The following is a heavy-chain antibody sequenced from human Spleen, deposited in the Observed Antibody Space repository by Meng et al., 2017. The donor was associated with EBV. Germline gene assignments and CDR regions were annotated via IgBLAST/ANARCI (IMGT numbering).Heavy chain of an antibody. V-gene: IGHV1-18*01. CDR1: GYTFTSYA. CDR2: ISLYNGNT. Sequence: QVQLVQSGAEVKKPGASGKVSCKASGYTFTSYAFSWVRQAPGQGLEWMGWISLYNGNTNYAQKLQGRVTMTTNTSTSTAYMELRSLTSDDTAVYYCARLGYGINYLDYWGQGTLVTVSS. J-gene: IGHJ4*02. CDR3: ARLGYGINYLDY. D-gene: IGHD4-17*01.